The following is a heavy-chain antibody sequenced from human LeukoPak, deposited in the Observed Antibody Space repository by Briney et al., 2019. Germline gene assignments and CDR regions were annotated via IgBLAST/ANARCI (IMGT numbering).Heavy chain of an antibody. CDR3: ALGGPIVLVV. Sequence: SETLSLTCAVYGGSFSGYYWSWIRQPPGKGLEWIGEINHSGSTNYNPSLKSRVTIPVDTSKNQFSLKLSSVDAADTDGYYCALGGPIVLVVWGQGTLVTVSS. J-gene: IGHJ4*02. D-gene: IGHD2-21*01. CDR1: GGSFSGYY. V-gene: IGHV4-34*01. CDR2: INHSGST.